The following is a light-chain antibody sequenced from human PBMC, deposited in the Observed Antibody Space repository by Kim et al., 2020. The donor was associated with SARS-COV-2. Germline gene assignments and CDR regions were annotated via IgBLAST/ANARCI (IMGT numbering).Light chain of an antibody. Sequence: AAVGDRVTITCRASQSISNHLNWYQQKPGKAPKLLIYSASSLQTGVPSRFSGSGSGTEFTLTISSLQPDDLATYYCQQSHSSPLTFGPGTKVDIK. CDR3: QQSHSSPLT. CDR1: QSISNH. V-gene: IGKV1-39*01. CDR2: SAS. J-gene: IGKJ1*01.